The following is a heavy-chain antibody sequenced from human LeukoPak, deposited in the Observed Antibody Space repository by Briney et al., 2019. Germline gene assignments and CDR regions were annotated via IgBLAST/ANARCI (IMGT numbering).Heavy chain of an antibody. J-gene: IGHJ4*02. D-gene: IGHD1-26*01. Sequence: GGSLRLSCAASGFTFSSYWMSWVRQAPGKGLEWVAFIRYDGSNKYYADSVKGRFTISRDNSKNTLYLQMNSLRAEDTAVYYCAKVGSWGDYFDYWGQGTLVTVSS. CDR1: GFTFSSYW. CDR2: IRYDGSNK. CDR3: AKVGSWGDYFDY. V-gene: IGHV3-30*02.